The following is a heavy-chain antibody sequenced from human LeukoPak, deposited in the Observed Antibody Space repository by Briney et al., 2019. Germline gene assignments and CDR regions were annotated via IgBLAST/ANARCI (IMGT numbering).Heavy chain of an antibody. D-gene: IGHD4-11*01. CDR3: ARASGTVTTAPFDY. J-gene: IGHJ4*02. V-gene: IGHV3-21*01. CDR1: GFTFSGYS. Sequence: GGSLRLSCAASGFTFSGYSMNWVRQAPGKGLEWVSSISSSSSYIYYADSVKGRFTISRDNAKNSLYLQMNSLRAEDTAVYCCARASGTVTTAPFDYWGQGTLVTVSS. CDR2: ISSSSSYI.